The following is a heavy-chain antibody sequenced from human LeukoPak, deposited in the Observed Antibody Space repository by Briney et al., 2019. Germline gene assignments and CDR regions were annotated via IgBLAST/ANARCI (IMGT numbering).Heavy chain of an antibody. CDR2: INHSGST. Sequence: PSETLSLTCAVYGGSFSGYYWSWIRQPPGKGLEWIGKINHSGSTNYNPSLKSRVTISVDTSKNQFSLKLSSVTAADTAVYYCASAGRYCSGGSCYGVDYWGQGTLVTVSS. V-gene: IGHV4-34*01. J-gene: IGHJ4*02. D-gene: IGHD2-15*01. CDR3: ASAGRYCSGGSCYGVDY. CDR1: GGSFSGYY.